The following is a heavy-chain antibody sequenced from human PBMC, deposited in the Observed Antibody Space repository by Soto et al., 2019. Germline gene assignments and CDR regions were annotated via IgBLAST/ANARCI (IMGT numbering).Heavy chain of an antibody. V-gene: IGHV3-9*01. CDR2: ISWNSGNI. CDR1: GFTFDDYA. J-gene: IGHJ3*02. Sequence: DVQVVESGGGLVQPGRSLRLSCAASGFTFDDYAMHWVRQAPGKGLEWVSGISWNSGNIGYADSVKGRFTISRDNAKNSLYLQMNSLRAEDTALYYCARGFYSSGWSDAFDIWGQGTMVTVSS. CDR3: ARGFYSSGWSDAFDI. D-gene: IGHD6-19*01.